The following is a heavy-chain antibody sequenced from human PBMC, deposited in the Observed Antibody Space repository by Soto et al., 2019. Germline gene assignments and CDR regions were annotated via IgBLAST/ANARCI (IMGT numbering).Heavy chain of an antibody. V-gene: IGHV1-69*13. D-gene: IGHD2-2*01. J-gene: IGHJ4*02. CDR1: GGTFGSYG. Sequence: SVKVSCKASGGTFGSYGISWVRQAPGQGLEWLGGIIPIVDTTNHAQKFQGRVTFIADESTTTVYMELSSLKFEDTAVYYCAREGAITQSMDQWGQGTLVTVSS. CDR2: IIPIVDTT. CDR3: AREGAITQSMDQ.